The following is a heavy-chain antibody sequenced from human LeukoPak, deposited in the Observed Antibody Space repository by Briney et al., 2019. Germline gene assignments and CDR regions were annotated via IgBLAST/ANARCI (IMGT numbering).Heavy chain of an antibody. J-gene: IGHJ4*02. V-gene: IGHV4-34*01. Sequence: SETLSLTCAVYGGSFSGYDWSWIRQPPGKGLEWIGEINHSGSTNYNPSLKSRGTISADTSKKQFSLKLSSVTAADTAVYYCARGYWGRSSSWYVSWGQGTLVTVSS. CDR2: INHSGST. CDR3: ARGYWGRSSSWYVS. CDR1: GGSFSGYD. D-gene: IGHD6-13*01.